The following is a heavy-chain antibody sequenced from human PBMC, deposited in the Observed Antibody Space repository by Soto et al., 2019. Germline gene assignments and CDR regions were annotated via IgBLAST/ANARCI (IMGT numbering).Heavy chain of an antibody. CDR3: ARVVDYYYYGMDV. D-gene: IGHD1-26*01. Sequence: PGQGLEWMGGIIPIFGTANYAQKFQGRVTITADESTSTAYMELSSLRSEDTAVYYCARVVDYYYYGMDVWGQGTTVSVSS. J-gene: IGHJ6*02. CDR2: IIPIFGTA. V-gene: IGHV1-69*01.